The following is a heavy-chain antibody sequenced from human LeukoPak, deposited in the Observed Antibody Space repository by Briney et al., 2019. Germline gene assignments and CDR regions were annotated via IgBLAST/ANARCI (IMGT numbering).Heavy chain of an antibody. CDR3: ASGRAVYSSSWTNFDY. CDR2: INPSGGST. D-gene: IGHD6-13*01. CDR1: GYTFTSYY. V-gene: IGHV1-46*01. Sequence: ASVKVSCKASGYTFTSYYMHWVRQAPGQGLEWMGIINPSGGSTSYAQKFQGRVTMTRDTSTSTVYMELSSLRSEDTAVYYCASGRAVYSSSWTNFDYWGQGTLVTASS. J-gene: IGHJ4*02.